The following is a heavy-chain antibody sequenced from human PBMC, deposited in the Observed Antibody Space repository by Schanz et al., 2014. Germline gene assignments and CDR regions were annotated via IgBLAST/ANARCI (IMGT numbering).Heavy chain of an antibody. Sequence: QVQLVQSGAEVKKPGSSVKVSCKASGGTFSSYSISWVRQAPGQGLEWMGRIIPILGIANYAQKFQSRVTNTADKSTSTAYMDLSSLRPEDTAVYYCARSNYYDNSDYYNSFDYWGQGTLVTVSS. CDR3: ARSNYYDNSDYYNSFDY. CDR2: IIPILGIA. D-gene: IGHD3-22*01. J-gene: IGHJ4*02. CDR1: GGTFSSYS. V-gene: IGHV1-69*02.